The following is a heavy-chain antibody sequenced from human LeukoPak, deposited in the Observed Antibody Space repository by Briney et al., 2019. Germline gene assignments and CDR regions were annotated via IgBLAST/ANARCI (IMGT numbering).Heavy chain of an antibody. V-gene: IGHV3-23*01. CDR2: IGPDGGGI. CDR3: AKYVPPSTLLTRFFDY. D-gene: IGHD5/OR15-5a*01. CDR1: GFSLTTYP. Sequence: GGSLRLSCAASGFSLTTYPMAWVRQAPGKGLEWVSVIGPDGGGIQYVDSVKGRFTISRDTSKNTLYLQMNSLRAEDTAVYYCAKYVPPSTLLTRFFDYWGQGTLVTVSS. J-gene: IGHJ4*02.